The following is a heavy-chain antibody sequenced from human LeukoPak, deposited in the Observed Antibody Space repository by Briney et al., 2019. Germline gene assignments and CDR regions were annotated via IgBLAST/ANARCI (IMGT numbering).Heavy chain of an antibody. D-gene: IGHD4-11*01. CDR1: GFTLSSYA. V-gene: IGHV3-23*01. CDR3: AKDSHSNYEVS. Sequence: GGSLRLSCAASGFTLSSYAMSWVRQAPGKGMEWVSAISGSGGSTYYADSVKGRFTISRDNSKNTLYLQMNSLRAEDTAVYYCAKDSHSNYEVSWGQGTLVTVSS. CDR2: ISGSGGST. J-gene: IGHJ4*02.